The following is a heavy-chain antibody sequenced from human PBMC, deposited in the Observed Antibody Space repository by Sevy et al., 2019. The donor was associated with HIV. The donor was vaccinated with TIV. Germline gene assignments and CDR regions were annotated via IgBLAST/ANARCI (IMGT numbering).Heavy chain of an antibody. J-gene: IGHJ6*03. D-gene: IGHD6-13*01. Sequence: GESLKISCKGSGYSFTSSWISWVRQMPGKGLEWMGRIVPSDSYTNYSPSFQGHVTISADKSISTAYLQWSSLKASDTSMSYCAREYSSSWYLNYYYYYYMDVWGKGTTVTVSS. CDR3: AREYSSSWYLNYYYYYYMDV. CDR1: GYSFTSSW. CDR2: IVPSDSYT. V-gene: IGHV5-10-1*01.